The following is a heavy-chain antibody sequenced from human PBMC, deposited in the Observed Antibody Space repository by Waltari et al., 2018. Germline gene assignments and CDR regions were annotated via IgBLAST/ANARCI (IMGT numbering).Heavy chain of an antibody. J-gene: IGHJ4*02. CDR3: ARGYQLLSYFDY. V-gene: IGHV1-69*01. CDR2: IIPIFGTA. Sequence: QVQLVQSGAEVKKPGSSVKVSCQASGGTFSSQATSWVRQAPGQGLEWMGGIIPIFGTANYAQKFQGRVTITADESTSTAYMELSSLRSEDTAVYYCARGYQLLSYFDYWGQGTLVTVSS. D-gene: IGHD2-2*01. CDR1: GGTFSSQA.